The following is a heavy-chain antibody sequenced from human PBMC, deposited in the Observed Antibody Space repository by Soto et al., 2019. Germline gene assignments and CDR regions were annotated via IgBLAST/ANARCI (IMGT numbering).Heavy chain of an antibody. CDR3: ARVSRGPIDN. D-gene: IGHD3-10*01. CDR2: VIPIFQTP. CDR1: GGSFSDYT. Sequence: QAQLVQSGAEVKKPGSSVKVSCKASGGSFSDYTINWVRQAPGQGLEWMGGVIPIFQTPTYAQNFQGRVTITADESTSTASMELTSLTSVDTAVYYCARVSRGPIDNWCQGTLVTVSS. V-gene: IGHV1-69*01. J-gene: IGHJ4*02.